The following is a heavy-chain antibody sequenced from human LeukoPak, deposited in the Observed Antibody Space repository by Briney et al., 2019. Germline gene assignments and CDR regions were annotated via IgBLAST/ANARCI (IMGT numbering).Heavy chain of an antibody. Sequence: GASVKVSCKASGYTFTGYYMHWVRQAPGQGLEWMGWINPNSGGTNYAQKFQGRVTMTRDTSISTAYMELSRLRSDDTAVYYCARGRPYSGSYYNYWGQGTLVTVSS. CDR2: INPNSGGT. CDR1: GYTFTGYY. D-gene: IGHD1-26*01. CDR3: ARGRPYSGSYYNY. V-gene: IGHV1-2*02. J-gene: IGHJ4*02.